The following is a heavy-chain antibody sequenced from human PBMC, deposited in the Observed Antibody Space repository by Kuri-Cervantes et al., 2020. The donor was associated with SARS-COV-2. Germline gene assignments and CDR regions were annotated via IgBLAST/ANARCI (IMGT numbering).Heavy chain of an antibody. Sequence: SETLSLTCTVSGGSISSGSYYWSWIRQPAGKGLEWIGYIHTSGSTNYNPSLKSRVTISVDTSKNQFSLKLSSVTAADTAVYYCARGIYHPPIGAFDIWGQGTMVTVSS. J-gene: IGHJ3*02. CDR3: ARGIYHPPIGAFDI. V-gene: IGHV4-61*09. CDR2: IHTSGST. CDR1: GGSISSGSYY. D-gene: IGHD2-2*02.